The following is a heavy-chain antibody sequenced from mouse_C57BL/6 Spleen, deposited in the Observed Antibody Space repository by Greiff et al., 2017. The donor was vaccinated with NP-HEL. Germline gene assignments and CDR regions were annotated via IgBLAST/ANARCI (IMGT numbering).Heavy chain of an antibody. CDR2: INPNNGGT. V-gene: IGHV1-26*01. Sequence: EVQLQQSGPELVKPGASVKISCKASGYTFTDYYMNWVKQSHGKSLEWIGDINPNNGGTSYNQKFKGKATLTVDKSSSTAYMELRSLTSEDSAVYYCARGTVVATADAMDYWGQGTSVTVSS. CDR3: ARGTVVATADAMDY. D-gene: IGHD1-1*01. J-gene: IGHJ4*01. CDR1: GYTFTDYY.